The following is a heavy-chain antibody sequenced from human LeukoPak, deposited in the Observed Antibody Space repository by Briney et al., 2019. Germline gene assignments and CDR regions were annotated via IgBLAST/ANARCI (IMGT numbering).Heavy chain of an antibody. Sequence: SSVTLSLNCTVSDVTFSSYHWSWIRQPPGKGRKWIGNTYCSGTTNANPSLKSLVTMSVNTSKKQFTLQLSSVTDADTADYCWARGGSSHISASDFDYWAREPWSPSPQ. CDR3: ARGGSSHISASDFDY. V-gene: IGHV4-59*12. D-gene: IGHD6-6*01. CDR1: DVTFSSYH. CDR2: TYCSGTT. J-gene: IGHJ4*02.